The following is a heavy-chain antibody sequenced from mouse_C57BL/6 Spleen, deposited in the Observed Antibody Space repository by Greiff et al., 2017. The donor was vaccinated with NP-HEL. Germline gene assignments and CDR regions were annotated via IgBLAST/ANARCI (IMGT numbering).Heavy chain of an antibody. CDR1: GFTFGSYA. V-gene: IGHV5-4*01. Sequence: EVKLVESGGGLVKPGGSLKLSCAASGFTFGSYAMSWVRQTPEKRLEWVATISDGGSYTYYPDNVKGRFTISRDNAKNNLYLQMSHLKSEDTAMYYCARDHYGSSFDYWGQGTTLTVSS. CDR2: ISDGGSYT. J-gene: IGHJ2*01. D-gene: IGHD1-1*01. CDR3: ARDHYGSSFDY.